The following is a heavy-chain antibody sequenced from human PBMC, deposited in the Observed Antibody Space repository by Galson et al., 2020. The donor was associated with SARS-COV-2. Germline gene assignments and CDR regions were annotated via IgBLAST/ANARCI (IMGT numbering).Heavy chain of an antibody. CDR3: ARVVGGPNVGEDAFAI. J-gene: IGHJ3*02. D-gene: IGHD2-8*01. Sequence: GGSLRLSCAASGFTFNNYAISWFRQVPGRGLEWVSSISGPGGTTHYAESVKGRFTISRDNSKNTLYLQMNSLTSEDSAIFYCARVVGGPNVGEDAFAIWGQGTTVTVYS. CDR2: ISGPGGTT. V-gene: IGHV3-23*01. CDR1: GFTFNNYA.